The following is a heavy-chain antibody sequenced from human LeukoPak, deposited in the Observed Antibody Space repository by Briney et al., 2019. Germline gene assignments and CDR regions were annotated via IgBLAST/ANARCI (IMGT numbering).Heavy chain of an antibody. CDR3: AKDICTSANCLFYFDC. D-gene: IGHD2-2*01. CDR1: GFTFNNYA. V-gene: IGHV3-23*01. Sequence: GGSPRLSCAASGFTFNNYAMSWVRQAPGKGLEWVSGISGSGGRTFYVDSVRGRFTISRDNSKNTLYLQINSLRAEDTAIYYCAKDICTSANCLFYFDCWGQGTLVTVSS. CDR2: ISGSGGRT. J-gene: IGHJ4*02.